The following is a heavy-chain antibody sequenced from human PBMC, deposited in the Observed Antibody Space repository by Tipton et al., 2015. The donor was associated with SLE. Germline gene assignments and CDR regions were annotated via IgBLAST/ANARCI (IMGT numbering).Heavy chain of an antibody. CDR2: IYDIGST. CDR1: DASMNYFY. D-gene: IGHD3-3*01. J-gene: IGHJ1*01. Sequence: LRLSCTVSDASMNYFYWTWIRQPPGKGLEWIGYIYDIGSTNYNPSLKSRVTMSVDTSENQLSLKLTFVTAADTAVYYCARARHGGAEYFEHWGQGTLVTVSS. CDR3: ARARHGGAEYFEH. V-gene: IGHV4-59*01.